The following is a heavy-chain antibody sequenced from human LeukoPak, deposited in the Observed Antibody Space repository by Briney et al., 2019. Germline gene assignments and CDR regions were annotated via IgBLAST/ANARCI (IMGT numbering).Heavy chain of an antibody. CDR1: GFTFDDYA. D-gene: IGHD3-22*01. J-gene: IGHJ4*02. CDR2: ISWNSGSI. CDR3: AKGLYYYDSSGYQH. V-gene: IGHV3-9*01. Sequence: PGGSLRLSCAASGFTFDDYAMHWVRQAPGKGLEWVSGISWNSGSIGYADSVKGRFTISRDNAKNSLYLQMNSLRAEDTALYYCAKGLYYYDSSGYQHWGQGTLVTVSS.